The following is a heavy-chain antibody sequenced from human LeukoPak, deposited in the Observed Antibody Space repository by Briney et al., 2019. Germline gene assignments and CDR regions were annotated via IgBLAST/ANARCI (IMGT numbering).Heavy chain of an antibody. D-gene: IGHD6-6*01. V-gene: IGHV3-72*01. CDR3: ARVYSSSWSGSYFDY. CDR1: GFTFSDHY. Sequence: PGGSLRLSCAASGFTFSDHYMDWVRQAPGKGLEWVGRTRNKANGYTTQYAASVKGRFIISRDDSKNSLYLQMNSLKAEDTAVYYCARVYSSSWSGSYFDYWGQGSRVTVSS. CDR2: TRNKANGYTT. J-gene: IGHJ4*02.